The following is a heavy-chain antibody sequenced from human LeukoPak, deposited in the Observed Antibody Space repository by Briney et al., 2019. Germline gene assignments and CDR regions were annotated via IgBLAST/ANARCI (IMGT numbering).Heavy chain of an antibody. CDR2: INTRGST. J-gene: IGHJ3*02. D-gene: IGHD2-2*01. Sequence: PSETLSLTCTVSGGSISSGSYFWSWIRQPAGKGLEWIGRINTRGSTNYNPSLKSRVTISVDTSKNQFSLKLSSVTAADTAVYYCARHAVDAFDIWGQGTMVTVSS. V-gene: IGHV4-61*02. CDR1: GGSISSGSYF. CDR3: ARHAVDAFDI.